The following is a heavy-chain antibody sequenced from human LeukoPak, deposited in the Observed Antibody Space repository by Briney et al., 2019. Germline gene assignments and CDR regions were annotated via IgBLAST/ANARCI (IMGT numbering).Heavy chain of an antibody. Sequence: PGGSLRLSCAASGFTFSSYAMSCVRQAPGKGLEWVSGISGSADMTNYAESVKGRFTISRDNSKNTLYLQMNSLRAEDTAVYYCAKDVYGSGSYYNPIDYWGQGTLVTVSS. D-gene: IGHD3-10*01. J-gene: IGHJ4*02. CDR3: AKDVYGSGSYYNPIDY. CDR1: GFTFSSYA. CDR2: ISGSADMT. V-gene: IGHV3-23*01.